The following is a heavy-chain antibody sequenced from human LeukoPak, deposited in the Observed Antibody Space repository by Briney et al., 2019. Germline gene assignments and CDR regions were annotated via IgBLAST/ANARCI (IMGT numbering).Heavy chain of an antibody. D-gene: IGHD5-18*01. Sequence: GGSLRLSCIASGFILADHAMAWVRQAPGKGLECVGFVRSKAYGGTTEYATSVKGRFTISRDDSESIVYLQMNSLKTEDTAVYYCTRGPILLWLHNGIDVWGQGTTVIVSS. CDR3: TRGPILLWLHNGIDV. J-gene: IGHJ6*02. CDR2: VRSKAYGGTT. V-gene: IGHV3-49*04. CDR1: GFILADHA.